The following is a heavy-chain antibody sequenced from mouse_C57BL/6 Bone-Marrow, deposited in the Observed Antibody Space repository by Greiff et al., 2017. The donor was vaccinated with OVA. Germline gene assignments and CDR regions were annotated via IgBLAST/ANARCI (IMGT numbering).Heavy chain of an antibody. V-gene: IGHV5-17*01. CDR2: ISSGSSTI. CDR1: GFTFSDYG. J-gene: IGHJ2*01. CDR3: ARYCFDY. Sequence: DVQLVESGGGLVKPGGSLKLSCAASGFTFSDYGVHWVRQAPEKGLEWVAYISSGSSTIYYADTVKGRFTISRDNAKNTLFLQMTSLRSEDTAMYYCARYCFDYWGQGTTLTVSS.